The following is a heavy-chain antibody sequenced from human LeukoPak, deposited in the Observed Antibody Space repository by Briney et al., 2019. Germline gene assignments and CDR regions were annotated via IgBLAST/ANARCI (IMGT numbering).Heavy chain of an antibody. CDR3: AKDRLRVGVAGTVGGYMDV. J-gene: IGHJ6*03. V-gene: IGHV3-30*18. D-gene: IGHD6-19*01. CDR1: GFTFSSYG. CDR2: ISYDGSNK. Sequence: GGSLRLSCAASGFTFSSYGMHWVRQAPGKGLEWVAVISYDGSNKYYADSVKGRFTISRDNSKNTLYLQMNSLRAEDTAVYYCAKDRLRVGVAGTVGGYMDVWGKGTTVTVSS.